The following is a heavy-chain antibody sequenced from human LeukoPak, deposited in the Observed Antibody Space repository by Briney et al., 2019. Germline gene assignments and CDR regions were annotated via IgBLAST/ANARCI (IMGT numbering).Heavy chain of an antibody. CDR3: ARDLGYGSGYLDY. CDR2: INPNSGGT. J-gene: IGHJ4*02. D-gene: IGHD3-10*01. CDR1: GYTFTGYY. V-gene: IGHV1-2*02. Sequence: GASVKVSCKASGYTFTGYYMHRMRQAPGQGLEWMGWINPNSGGTNYAQKFQGRVTMTRDTSISTAYMELSRLRSDDTAVYYCARDLGYGSGYLDYWGQGTLVTVSS.